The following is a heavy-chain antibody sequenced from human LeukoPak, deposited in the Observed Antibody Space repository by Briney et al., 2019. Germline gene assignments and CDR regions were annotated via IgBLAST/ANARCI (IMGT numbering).Heavy chain of an antibody. D-gene: IGHD2-15*01. CDR3: AVVTPPSYYMDV. CDR2: IYYSGST. J-gene: IGHJ6*03. V-gene: IGHV4-39*01. CDR1: GGSISSSSYY. Sequence: SETLSLTCTVSGGSISSSSYYWGWIRQPPGTGLEWIGSIYYSGSTYYNPSLKSRVTISVDTSKNQFSLKLSSVTAADTAVYYCAVVTPPSYYMDVWGKGTTVTISS.